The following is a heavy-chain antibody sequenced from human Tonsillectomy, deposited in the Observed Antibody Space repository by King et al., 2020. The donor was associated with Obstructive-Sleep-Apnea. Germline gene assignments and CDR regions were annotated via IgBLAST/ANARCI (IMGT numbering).Heavy chain of an antibody. CDR1: GFTLDDYA. CDR2: CCWHGGLI. Sequence: VQLVESGGGLVQPGRSLRLSCAASGFTLDDYAMHGVRQAPGRGLEWGSGCCWHGGLIGYAVSVKGRFTISSDNAKNSLYLQMNSLRAEDTALYYCAKDLSSGWYSPLDYWGQGTPVTVSS. J-gene: IGHJ4*02. CDR3: AKDLSSGWYSPLDY. D-gene: IGHD6-19*01. V-gene: IGHV3-9*01.